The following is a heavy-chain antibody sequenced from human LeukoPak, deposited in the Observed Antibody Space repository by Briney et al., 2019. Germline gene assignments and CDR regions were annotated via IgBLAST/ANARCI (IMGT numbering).Heavy chain of an antibody. Sequence: ASVKVSCKASGYSFTNYAIQWVRQAPGQRLEWMGWINAGNGKTKYSQNFQGRVTITRDTSAITAYMELSGLRSEDTAVYYCARAIWTSTVTTYYFDYWGQGALVTVSS. CDR1: GYSFTNYA. CDR3: ARAIWTSTVTTYYFDY. V-gene: IGHV1-3*01. J-gene: IGHJ4*02. D-gene: IGHD4-17*01. CDR2: INAGNGKT.